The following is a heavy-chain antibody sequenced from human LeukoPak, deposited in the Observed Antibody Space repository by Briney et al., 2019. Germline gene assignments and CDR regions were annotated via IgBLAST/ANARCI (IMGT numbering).Heavy chain of an antibody. CDR3: ARGSTTALGRYMDV. Sequence: GGSLRLSCAASGFTFSSYSMNWVRQAPGKGLEWVSSISSSSSYIYYADSVKGRFTISRDNAKNSLYLQMNSLRAEDTAVYYCARGSTTALGRYMDVWGKGTTVTVSS. J-gene: IGHJ6*03. V-gene: IGHV3-21*01. CDR2: ISSSSSYI. D-gene: IGHD4-11*01. CDR1: GFTFSSYS.